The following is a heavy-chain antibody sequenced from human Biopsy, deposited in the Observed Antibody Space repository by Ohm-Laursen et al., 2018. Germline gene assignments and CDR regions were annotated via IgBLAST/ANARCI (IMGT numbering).Heavy chain of an antibody. V-gene: IGHV4-39*01. CDR2: IYHTGIT. J-gene: IGHJ4*02. CDR3: ARHSFGSGRDF. D-gene: IGHD3-10*01. Sequence: GTLSLTCTVTDGSISNIINYWGWIRQPLGKGLEWLGSIYHTGITDYNPSLKSRVTISVDTSNNQFSLNLISLTAADTAVYYCARHSFGSGRDFWGQGTLVTVSS. CDR1: DGSISNIINY.